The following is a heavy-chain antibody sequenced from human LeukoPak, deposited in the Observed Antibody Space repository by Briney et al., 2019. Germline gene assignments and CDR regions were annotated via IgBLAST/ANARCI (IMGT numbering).Heavy chain of an antibody. CDR3: AKAGPMKLQHYFDY. CDR2: ISSSSSYI. Sequence: TSGGSLRLSCAASRFTFSSYSMNWVRQAPGKGLEWVSSISSSSSYIYYADSVKGRFTISRDNAKNSLYLQMNSLRAEDTAVYYCAKAGPMKLQHYFDYWGQGTLVTVSS. D-gene: IGHD3-22*01. V-gene: IGHV3-21*01. CDR1: RFTFSSYS. J-gene: IGHJ4*02.